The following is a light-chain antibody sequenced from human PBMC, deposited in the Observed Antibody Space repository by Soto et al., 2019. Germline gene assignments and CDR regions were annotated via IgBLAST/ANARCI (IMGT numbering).Light chain of an antibody. V-gene: IGKV3-15*01. CDR1: QSVNSN. J-gene: IGKJ1*01. CDR3: QQYNNWPPWT. CDR2: DTS. Sequence: EIVMTQSPATLSVSPGERATLSCRASQSVNSNLAWYQQKPGQAPRLLIYDTSSRATGIPARFGGSRSGTEFTLTISSLQSEDSAVYYCQQYNNWPPWTFGQGTKVGI.